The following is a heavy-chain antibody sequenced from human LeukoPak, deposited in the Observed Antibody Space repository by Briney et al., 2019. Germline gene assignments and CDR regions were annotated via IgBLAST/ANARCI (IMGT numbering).Heavy chain of an antibody. CDR1: GFTLSLAW. CDR2: IKYDGSYT. J-gene: IGHJ4*02. V-gene: IGHV3-74*01. Sequence: GGSLRLSCATSGFTLSLAWMHWVGQAPGKGLEWVSRIKYDGSYTNYADSVKGRFTISRDNARNTLSLHMISLRAEDTAVYFCVRDGDAYNFDFWGQGVLVTVSS. CDR3: VRDGDAYNFDF. D-gene: IGHD5-24*01.